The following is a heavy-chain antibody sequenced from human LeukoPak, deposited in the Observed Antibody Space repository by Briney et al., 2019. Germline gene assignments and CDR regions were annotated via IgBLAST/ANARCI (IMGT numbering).Heavy chain of an antibody. D-gene: IGHD2-15*01. V-gene: IGHV4-34*01. Sequence: SETLSLTCAVYGGSSSGYYWSWIRQPPGKGPEWTGEINHSGSTNYNPSLKSRVTISVDTSKNQFSLKLSSVTAADTAVYYCARTPLRGSYYFDYWGQGTLVTVSS. J-gene: IGHJ4*02. CDR3: ARTPLRGSYYFDY. CDR2: INHSGST. CDR1: GGSSSGYY.